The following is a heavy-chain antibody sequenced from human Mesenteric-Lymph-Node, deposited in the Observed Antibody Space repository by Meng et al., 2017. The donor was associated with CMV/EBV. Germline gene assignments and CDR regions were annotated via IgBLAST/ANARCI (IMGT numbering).Heavy chain of an antibody. CDR1: GFTFSSYA. CDR3: ARDNPNWGFDGGFDY. D-gene: IGHD7-27*01. V-gene: IGHV3-66*02. CDR2: IYSDGST. J-gene: IGHJ4*02. Sequence: GESLKISCAASGFTFSSYAMSWVRQAPGKGLEWVSVIYSDGSTYYADSVKGRFTISRDNSKNTLYLQMNSLRAEDTAVYYCARDNPNWGFDGGFDYWGQGTLVTVSS.